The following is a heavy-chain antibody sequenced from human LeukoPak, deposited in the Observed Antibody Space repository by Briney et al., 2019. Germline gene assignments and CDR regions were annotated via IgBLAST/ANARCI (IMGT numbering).Heavy chain of an antibody. CDR3: ARRAPYRYYYGSGNPFDP. D-gene: IGHD3-10*01. CDR1: GYTFTSYD. Sequence: GASVKVSCKASGYTFTSYDINWVRQATGQGREWMGWMNPNSGNTGYAQKFQGRVTITRNTSISTAYMELSSLRSEDTAVYYCARRAPYRYYYGSGNPFDPWGQGTLVTVSS. V-gene: IGHV1-8*01. CDR2: MNPNSGNT. J-gene: IGHJ5*02.